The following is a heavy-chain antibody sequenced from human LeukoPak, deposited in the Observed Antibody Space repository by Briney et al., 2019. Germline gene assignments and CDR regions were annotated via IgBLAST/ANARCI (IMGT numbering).Heavy chain of an antibody. CDR3: ANGGYCSRTSCYPNWFDP. D-gene: IGHD2-2*01. J-gene: IGHJ5*02. CDR2: IYYSGST. Sequence: PSETLSLTCTVSGGSISSYYWSWIRQPPGKGLEWIGYIYYSGSTNYNPSLKSRVTISVDTSKNQFSLKLRSVTAADTAVYYCANGGYCSRTSCYPNWFDPWAREPWSPSP. CDR1: GGSISSYY. V-gene: IGHV4-59*01.